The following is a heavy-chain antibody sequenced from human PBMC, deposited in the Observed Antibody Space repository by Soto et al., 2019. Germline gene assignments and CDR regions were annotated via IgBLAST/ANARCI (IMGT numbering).Heavy chain of an antibody. CDR3: ARSYNWNYASHNWFDP. Sequence: SETLSLTXTVSGGSISSYYWSWIRQPPGKGLEWIGYIYYSGSTNYNPSLKSRVTISVDTSKNQFSLKLSSVTAADTAVYYCARSYNWNYASHNWFDPWGQGTLVTVSS. V-gene: IGHV4-59*01. CDR2: IYYSGST. D-gene: IGHD1-7*01. CDR1: GGSISSYY. J-gene: IGHJ5*02.